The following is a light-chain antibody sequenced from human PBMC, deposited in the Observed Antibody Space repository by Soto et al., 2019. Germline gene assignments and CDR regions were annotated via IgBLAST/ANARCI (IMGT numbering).Light chain of an antibody. CDR3: QQYYSYPYT. CDR2: AAS. V-gene: IGKV3-15*01. J-gene: IGKJ2*01. Sequence: PGGRVTLSCEASETISADLAWYHHRPGQAPRLLIYAASTRAPGVPARFSGSGSGTDFTLAIANLQPEDFGTYYCQQYYSYPYTFGQGTKLEIK. CDR1: ETISAD.